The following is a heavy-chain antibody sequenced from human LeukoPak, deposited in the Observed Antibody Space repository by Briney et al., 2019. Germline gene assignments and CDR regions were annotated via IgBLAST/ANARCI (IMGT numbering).Heavy chain of an antibody. V-gene: IGHV4-59*12. CDR2: IYYSGST. CDR1: GGSISSYY. D-gene: IGHD6-19*01. J-gene: IGHJ4*02. CDR3: ARVKGRAVAAVFDY. Sequence: SGTLSLTCTVSGGSISSYYWSWIRQPPGKGLEWIGYIYYSGSTNYNPSLKSRVTISVDTSKNQFSLKLSSVTAADTAVYYCARVKGRAVAAVFDYWGQGTLVTVSS.